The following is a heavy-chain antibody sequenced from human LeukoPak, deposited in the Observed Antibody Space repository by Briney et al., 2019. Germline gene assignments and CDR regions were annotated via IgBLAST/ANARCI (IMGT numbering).Heavy chain of an antibody. CDR2: IIGGGGST. J-gene: IGHJ4*02. Sequence: PGGSLRLSCAASGFPFSSHGMSWVRQAPGKVLEWVSGIIGGGGSTYYADSVKGRFTISGDNSRNTLFLQMNSLRAEDTAVYYCAHGAMYQLDYWGQGTLVTVSS. CDR3: AHGAMYQLDY. D-gene: IGHD2-2*01. V-gene: IGHV3-23*01. CDR1: GFPFSSHG.